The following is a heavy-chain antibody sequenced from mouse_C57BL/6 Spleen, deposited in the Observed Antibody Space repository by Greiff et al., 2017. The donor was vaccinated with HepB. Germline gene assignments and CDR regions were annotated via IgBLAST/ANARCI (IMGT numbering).Heavy chain of an antibody. Sequence: LQQPGAELVKPGASVKLSCKASGYTFTSYWMHWVKQRPGQGLEWIGMIHPNSGSTNYNEKFKSKATLTVDKSSSTAYMQLSSLTSEDSAVYYCARETAQATTWFAYWGQGTLVTVSA. J-gene: IGHJ3*01. D-gene: IGHD3-2*02. CDR2: IHPNSGST. CDR3: ARETAQATTWFAY. V-gene: IGHV1-64*01. CDR1: GYTFTSYW.